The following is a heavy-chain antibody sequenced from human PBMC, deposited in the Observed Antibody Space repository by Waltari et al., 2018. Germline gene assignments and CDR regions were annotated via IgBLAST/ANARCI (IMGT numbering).Heavy chain of an antibody. Sequence: QVQLVESGGGAVPPGSSLSLSCAATGFTFRSYARHWVRQAPGKGLEWLAVISYNGNDKYYTDSVKGRFTISRDNSKNTLYLQMNSLRPEDTAVYYCAKVPGTSQLYYLDNWGQGTLVTVSS. CDR2: ISYNGNDK. CDR3: AKVPGTSQLYYLDN. V-gene: IGHV3-30*18. CDR1: GFTFRSYA. D-gene: IGHD1-1*01. J-gene: IGHJ4*02.